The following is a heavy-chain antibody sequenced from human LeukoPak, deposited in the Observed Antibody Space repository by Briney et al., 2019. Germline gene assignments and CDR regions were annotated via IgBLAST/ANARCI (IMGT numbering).Heavy chain of an antibody. CDR1: GGSISSSSYH. D-gene: IGHD2-15*01. CDR3: ARDKWSGGGLAQFDP. Sequence: PSETLSLTCTVSGGSISSSSYHWGWIRQPPGKGLEWIAYIYYSGNTKVNPSLKSRVIVSVDTSKNQFSLKLTSVTAADTAVYYCARDKWSGGGLAQFDPWGQGTLVTVSS. CDR2: IYYSGNT. J-gene: IGHJ5*02. V-gene: IGHV4-61*01.